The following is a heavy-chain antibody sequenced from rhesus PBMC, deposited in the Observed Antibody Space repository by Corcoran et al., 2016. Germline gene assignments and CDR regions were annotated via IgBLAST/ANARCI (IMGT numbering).Heavy chain of an antibody. CDR2: INGSCSST. CDR3: ASDRGMDAFDF. V-gene: IGHV4-169*02. J-gene: IGHJ3*01. CDR1: GGSISSSY. D-gene: IGHD5-42*01. Sequence: QLQLQESGPGLVKPSETLSVTCAVSGGSISSSYWSWIRQAPGKRLEWIWYINGSCSSTNYNPTLKSPVTLSVDTSKNQLSLKLSSVTAADTAVYYCASDRGMDAFDFWGQGLRVTVSS.